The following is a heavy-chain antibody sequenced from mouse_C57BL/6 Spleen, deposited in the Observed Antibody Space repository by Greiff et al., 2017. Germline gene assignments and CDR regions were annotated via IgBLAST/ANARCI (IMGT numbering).Heavy chain of an antibody. CDR1: GYTFTDYS. J-gene: IGHJ3*01. CDR2: IYPYSGGT. V-gene: IGHV1-19*01. D-gene: IGHD3-2*02. CDR3: EPHAQATLRFAY. Sequence: EVQGVQSGPVLVKPGASVKLSCKASGYTFTDYSMHWVKQRPGKGLEWIGVIYPYSGGTSYNQKFKGKATLTVDKSSSTAYMELNSLTSEDSAVYYCEPHAQATLRFAYWGQGTLVTVSA.